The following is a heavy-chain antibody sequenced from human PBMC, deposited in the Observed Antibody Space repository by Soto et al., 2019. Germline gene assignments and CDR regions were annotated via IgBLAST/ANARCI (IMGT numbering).Heavy chain of an antibody. D-gene: IGHD5-12*01. V-gene: IGHV3-48*02. J-gene: IGHJ4*02. Sequence: EVQLVESGGGLVQPGGSLRLSCAASGFTFSSYSMDWVRQAPGKGLEWVSYISSSSTIYYADSVKGRFTISRDNAKNSLYLQMNSLRDEDTAVYYCVRDGVHSGYDPDYWGQGTLVTVSS. CDR1: GFTFSSYS. CDR2: ISSSSTI. CDR3: VRDGVHSGYDPDY.